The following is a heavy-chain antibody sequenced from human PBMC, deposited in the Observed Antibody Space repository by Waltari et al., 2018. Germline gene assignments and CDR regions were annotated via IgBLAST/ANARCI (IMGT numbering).Heavy chain of an antibody. Sequence: QVQLVQSGAEVKKPGSSVKVSCKASGGTFSSYAISWVRQAPGQGLEWMGGIIPIFGTANYAQKCQGRVTITADESTSTAYMERSSLRSEDTAVYYCARGRGIVGATAPDWYFDLWGRGTLVTVSS. V-gene: IGHV1-69*12. CDR1: GGTFSSYA. D-gene: IGHD1-26*01. J-gene: IGHJ2*01. CDR3: ARGRGIVGATAPDWYFDL. CDR2: IIPIFGTA.